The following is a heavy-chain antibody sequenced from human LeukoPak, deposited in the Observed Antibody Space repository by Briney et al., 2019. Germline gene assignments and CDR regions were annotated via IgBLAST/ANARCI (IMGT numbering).Heavy chain of an antibody. J-gene: IGHJ4*02. V-gene: IGHV1-46*01. CDR2: INPSGGSA. Sequence: GASVKVSCKASGYTFTSYYMHWVRQAPGQGLEWMGIINPSGGSASYAQKFQGRVTMTRDTSTSTVYMELSSLRSEDTAVYYCASILERELVGGDYWGQGTLVTVSS. D-gene: IGHD6-13*01. CDR1: GYTFTSYY. CDR3: ASILERELVGGDY.